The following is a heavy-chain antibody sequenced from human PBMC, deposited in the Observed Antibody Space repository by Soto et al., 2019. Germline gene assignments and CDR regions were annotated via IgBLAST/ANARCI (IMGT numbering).Heavy chain of an antibody. J-gene: IGHJ3*02. D-gene: IGHD3-22*01. CDR2: IIPIFGTA. CDR3: ARASYYYDSSGDHPYSRDAFDI. CDR1: GGTFSSYA. V-gene: IGHV1-69*01. Sequence: QVQLVQSGAEVKKPGSSVKVSCKASGGTFSSYAISWVRQAPGQGLEWMGGIIPIFGTANYAQKFQGRVTITADESTSAAYMELSSLRSEDTAVYYCARASYYYDSSGDHPYSRDAFDIWGQGTMVTVSS.